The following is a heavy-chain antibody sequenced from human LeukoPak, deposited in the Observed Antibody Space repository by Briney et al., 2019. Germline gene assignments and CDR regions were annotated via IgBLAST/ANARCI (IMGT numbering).Heavy chain of an antibody. CDR3: AKGGIRSGAFDI. D-gene: IGHD6-13*01. CDR2: FYYSGST. V-gene: IGHV4-61*01. J-gene: IGHJ3*02. CDR1: GGSVSSGTYY. Sequence: SETLSLTCTVSGGSVSSGTYYWTWIRQPPGKGPEWIGYFYYSGSTSYNPSLKSRVTISVATSKNQFSLKLSSVTAADTAVYYCAKGGIRSGAFDIWGQGTRVTVSS.